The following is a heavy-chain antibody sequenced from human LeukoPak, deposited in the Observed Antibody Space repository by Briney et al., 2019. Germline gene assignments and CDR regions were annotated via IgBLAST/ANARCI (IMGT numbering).Heavy chain of an antibody. Sequence: PSETLSLTCTVSGGSISSYYWSWNRQPPGKGLEWIGYIYYSGSTNYNPPLKSRVTLSVDTSKNQFSLKLSSVTAADTAVYYCARDGKYYYGMDVWGQGTTVTVSS. CDR1: GGSISSYY. CDR2: IYYSGST. D-gene: IGHD1-14*01. CDR3: ARDGKYYYGMDV. V-gene: IGHV4-59*01. J-gene: IGHJ6*02.